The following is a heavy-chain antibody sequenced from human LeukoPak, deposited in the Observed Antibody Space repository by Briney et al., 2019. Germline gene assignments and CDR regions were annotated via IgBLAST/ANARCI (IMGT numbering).Heavy chain of an antibody. CDR3: ATAPAAADSW. CDR2: IKPDGTKK. CDR1: GFTFGRFW. D-gene: IGHD6-13*01. V-gene: IGHV3-7*01. J-gene: IGHJ4*02. Sequence: PGGSLRLSCAASGFTFGRFWMTWVRQAPGKGLEGVANIKPDGTKKTYVDSVKGRFIISRDNAKNSLYLQMNSLRADDTAVYYCATAPAAADSWWGQGTLVAVSS.